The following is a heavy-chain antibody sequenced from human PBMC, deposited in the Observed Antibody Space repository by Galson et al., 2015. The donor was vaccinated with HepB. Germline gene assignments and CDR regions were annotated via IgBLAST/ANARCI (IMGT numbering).Heavy chain of an antibody. Sequence: SLRLSCAASGFTFSSYSMNWVRQAPGKGLEWVSSISRTSDYIYYADSVKGRFTISRDNAKNSVYLQMNSLRAEDTAMYCCARERDFYYYYMDVWGKGTTVTGSS. CDR3: ARERDFYYYYMDV. CDR2: ISRTSDYI. V-gene: IGHV3-21*01. CDR1: GFTFSSYS. J-gene: IGHJ6*03.